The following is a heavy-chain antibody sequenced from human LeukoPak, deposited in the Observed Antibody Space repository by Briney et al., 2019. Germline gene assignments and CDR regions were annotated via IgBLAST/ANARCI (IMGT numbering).Heavy chain of an antibody. CDR1: GFTFGDHY. CDR3: ARDRYGGVDY. CDR2: IRNKAASYTT. J-gene: IGHJ4*02. D-gene: IGHD4-23*01. Sequence: PGGSLRLSCAASGFTFGDHYLAWVRQAPGKGLEWVGLIRNKAASYTTEYAASVKGRFTISRDDSKNSVYLQLNNLKTEDTAVYYCARDRYGGVDYWGQGTLVTVSS. V-gene: IGHV3-72*01.